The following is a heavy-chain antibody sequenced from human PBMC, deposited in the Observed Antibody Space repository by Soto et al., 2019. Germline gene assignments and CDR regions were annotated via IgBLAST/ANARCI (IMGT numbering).Heavy chain of an antibody. D-gene: IGHD3-10*01. J-gene: IGHJ4*02. V-gene: IGHV4-59*02. CDR2: IYSSGNT. CDR3: ARDRGPTSHFDY. CDR1: GGTVNTYY. Sequence: LSLTCSVSGGTVNTYYWSWIRQPPGKELEWIGYIYSSGNTNYNPSLKSRVTISVDTPNNQFFLKLTSVTAADTAVYYCARDRGPTSHFDYWGQGNMVTVSS.